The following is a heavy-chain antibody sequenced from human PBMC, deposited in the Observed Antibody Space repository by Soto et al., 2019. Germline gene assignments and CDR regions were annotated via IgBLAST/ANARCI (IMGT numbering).Heavy chain of an antibody. CDR1: GFTFSTYA. D-gene: IGHD4-17*01. V-gene: IGHV3-23*01. Sequence: CGSLRLSCAASGFTFSTYAMIWVRQAPGKGLEWVSVITGSGGRTYYADSVKGRFTISRDTSKKTLFLQMNSLRAEDTAVYYCAKDRYGDYGGIDYWGQGTMVNVS. J-gene: IGHJ4*02. CDR3: AKDRYGDYGGIDY. CDR2: ITGSGGRT.